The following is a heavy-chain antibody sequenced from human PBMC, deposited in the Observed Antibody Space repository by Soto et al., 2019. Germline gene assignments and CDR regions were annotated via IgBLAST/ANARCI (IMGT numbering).Heavy chain of an antibody. CDR2: ISGSGKDT. Sequence: KTGGSLRLSCATSGFTFSNYRMNWVREAPGKGLEWVASISGSGKDTFYRDSVKGRFTISRDNAESSLVLQMNSLTVDDTAVYHCARVHLVRTSSYYCGMDVWGPGTTVTAP. CDR3: ARVHLVRTSSYYCGMDV. CDR1: GFTFSNYR. D-gene: IGHD6-6*01. V-gene: IGHV3-21*06. J-gene: IGHJ6*02.